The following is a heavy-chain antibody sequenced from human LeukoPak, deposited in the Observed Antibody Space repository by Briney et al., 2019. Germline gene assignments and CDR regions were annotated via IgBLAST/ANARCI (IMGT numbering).Heavy chain of an antibody. D-gene: IGHD4-17*01. V-gene: IGHV4-4*07. CDR3: ARHNIASDGARLFDF. CDR1: GGSLNSYY. J-gene: IGHJ4*02. CDR2: IYTSGST. Sequence: SDTLSLTCTVSGGSLNSYYWSWIRQPAGKALVWIGRIYTSGSTNYNPSLKSRVTMSVDTSKSQFSLQLTSVTAAGTAVYYCARHNIASDGARLFDFWGRGTLVAVSS.